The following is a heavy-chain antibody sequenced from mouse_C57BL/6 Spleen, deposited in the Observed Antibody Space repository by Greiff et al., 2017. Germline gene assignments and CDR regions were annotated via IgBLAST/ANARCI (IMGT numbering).Heavy chain of an antibody. CDR1: GFSLSTFGMG. D-gene: IGHD2-1*01. CDR2: IWWDDDK. CDR3: ARSIYYGNYDAMDY. J-gene: IGHJ4*01. V-gene: IGHV8-8*01. Sequence: QVTLKESGPGILQPSQTLSLTCSFSGFSLSTFGMGVGWIRQPSGKGLEWLAHIWWDDDKYYNPALKSRLTISKDTSKNQVFLKIANVDTADTATYYCARSIYYGNYDAMDYWGQGTSVTVSS.